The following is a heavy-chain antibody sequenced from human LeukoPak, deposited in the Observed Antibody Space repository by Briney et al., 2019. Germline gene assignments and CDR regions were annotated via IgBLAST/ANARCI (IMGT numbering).Heavy chain of an antibody. CDR2: IYYSGST. V-gene: IGHV4-59*01. Sequence: SETLSLTCTVSGGSISSYYWSWIRQPPGKGLEWIGYIYYSGSTNYNTSLKSRVTISVDTSKNQFSLKLSSVTAADTAVYYCARDPYGDYFFDYWGQGTLVTVSS. J-gene: IGHJ4*02. CDR1: GGSISSYY. CDR3: ARDPYGDYFFDY. D-gene: IGHD4-17*01.